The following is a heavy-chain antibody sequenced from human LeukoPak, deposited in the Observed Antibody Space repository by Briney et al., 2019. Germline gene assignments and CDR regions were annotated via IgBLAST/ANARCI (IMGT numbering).Heavy chain of an antibody. CDR3: ARASYYYDSSVPKGGNFDY. Sequence: PGGSLRLSCAPSGFTFSSYSMNWVRQAPGKGLEWVSSISSSSSYIYYADSVKGRFTISRGNAKNSLYLPMDSLRAEDTAVYYCARASYYYDSSVPKGGNFDYWGQGTLVTVSS. CDR2: ISSSSSYI. J-gene: IGHJ4*02. CDR1: GFTFSSYS. D-gene: IGHD3-22*01. V-gene: IGHV3-21*01.